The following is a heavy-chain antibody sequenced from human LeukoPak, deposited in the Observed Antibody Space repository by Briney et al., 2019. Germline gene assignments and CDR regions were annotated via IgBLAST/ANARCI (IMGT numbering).Heavy chain of an antibody. CDR3: ARDAAARGPFDY. CDR1: GYTFTSYG. Sequence: ASVKVSCKASGYTFTSYGISWVRQAPGQGLEWMGWISAYNGNTNYAQKLQGRVTMTTDTSTSTAYMELRSLRSEDTAVYYCARDAAARGPFDYWGQGTLVTVSS. V-gene: IGHV1-18*01. CDR2: ISAYNGNT. D-gene: IGHD6-13*01. J-gene: IGHJ4*02.